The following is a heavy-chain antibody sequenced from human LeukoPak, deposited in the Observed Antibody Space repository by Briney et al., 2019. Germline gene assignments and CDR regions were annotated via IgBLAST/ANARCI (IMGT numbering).Heavy chain of an antibody. Sequence: SETLSLTCTVSGGSISSYYWSWIRQPPGKGLEWIGYIYYSGSTNYNPSLKSRVTISVDTSKNQFSLKLSSVTAADTAVYYCASRRTGYSSSWYGDYFDYWGQGTLVTVSS. CDR1: GGSISSYY. V-gene: IGHV4-59*01. CDR2: IYYSGST. J-gene: IGHJ4*02. D-gene: IGHD6-13*01. CDR3: ASRRTGYSSSWYGDYFDY.